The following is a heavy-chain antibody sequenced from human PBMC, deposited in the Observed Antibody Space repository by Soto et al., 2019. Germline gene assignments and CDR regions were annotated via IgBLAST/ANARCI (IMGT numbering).Heavy chain of an antibody. CDR1: GYTFTSYA. J-gene: IGHJ4*02. D-gene: IGHD2-2*01. Sequence: GASVKVSCKASGYTFTSYAMHWVRQAPGQRLEWMGWINAGNGNTKYSQKFQGRFTISRDNAKNSLYLQMNSLGVEDTAVYYCARIGYCDSTSCLYWGQGTLVTVSS. CDR2: INAGNGNT. CDR3: ARIGYCDSTSCLY. V-gene: IGHV1-3*01.